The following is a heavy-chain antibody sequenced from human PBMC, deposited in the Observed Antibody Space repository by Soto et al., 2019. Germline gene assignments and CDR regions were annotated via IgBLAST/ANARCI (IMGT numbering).Heavy chain of an antibody. V-gene: IGHV4-38-2*01. CDR3: ARVDSSSWYVY. Sequence: SETLSLTCAVSGYSISSGYYWGWIRQPPGKGLEWIGSIYHSGSTYYNPSLKSQVTISVDTSKNQFSLKLSSVTAADTAVYYCARVDSSSWYVYWGQGTLVTVSS. CDR1: GYSISSGYY. CDR2: IYHSGST. D-gene: IGHD6-13*01. J-gene: IGHJ4*02.